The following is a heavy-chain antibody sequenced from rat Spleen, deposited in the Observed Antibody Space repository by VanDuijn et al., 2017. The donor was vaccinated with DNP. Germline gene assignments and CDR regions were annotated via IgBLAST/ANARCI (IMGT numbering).Heavy chain of an antibody. D-gene: IGHD1-5*01. CDR3: ARQRYNYYFDY. Sequence: EVQLVESGGGLVQPGRSLKLSCAASGFTFSDYNMAWVRQAPKAGLEWVATISYDGSNTYYRDSVKGRFTISRDNTKSTLCLQMDSLRSEDTATYYCARQRYNYYFDYWGQGVMVTVSS. J-gene: IGHJ2*01. V-gene: IGHV5-7*01. CDR2: ISYDGSNT. CDR1: GFTFSDYN.